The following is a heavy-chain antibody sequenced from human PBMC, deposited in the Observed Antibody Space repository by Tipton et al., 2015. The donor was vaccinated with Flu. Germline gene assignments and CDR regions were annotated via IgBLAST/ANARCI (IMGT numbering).Heavy chain of an antibody. J-gene: IGHJ4*02. CDR1: GGSFSGYY. D-gene: IGHD2/OR15-2a*01. V-gene: IGHV4-34*01. CDR3: ARGSPTEYHFDS. CDR2: ITHSGSA. Sequence: TLSLTCAVYGGSFSGYYWSCIRQPPGKGLEWIGEITHSGSANYSPSLKSRVTTSIDTSKNQFSLKLTSVTAAGTAVYYCARGSPTEYHFDSWGQGTLVTVSS.